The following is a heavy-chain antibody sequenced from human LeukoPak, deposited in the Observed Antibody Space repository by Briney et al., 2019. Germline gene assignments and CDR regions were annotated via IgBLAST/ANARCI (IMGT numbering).Heavy chain of an antibody. CDR2: ISISGTTI. D-gene: IGHD1-26*01. CDR3: AKVALSGSYSLFGAFDI. Sequence: GGSLRLSCAASGFTFSDYYMNWIRQAPGKGLEWVSYISISGTTIYYADSAKGRFTISRDNAKNSLYLQMNSLRAEDMALYYCAKVALSGSYSLFGAFDIWGQGTMVTVSS. CDR1: GFTFSDYY. V-gene: IGHV3-11*01. J-gene: IGHJ3*02.